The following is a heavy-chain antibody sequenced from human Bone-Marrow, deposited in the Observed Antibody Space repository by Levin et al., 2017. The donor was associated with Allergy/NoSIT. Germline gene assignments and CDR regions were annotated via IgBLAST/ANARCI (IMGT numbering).Heavy chain of an antibody. CDR2: IYHSGST. V-gene: IGHV4-4*02. CDR3: ARGNSVSEWSYHFDY. Sequence: SETLSLTCAVSGGSISSNNWWSWVRQPPGKGLEWIGEIYHSGSTNYNPSLKSRVTISVDKPKTQFSLKLKSVPAADTAVYYCARGNSVSEWSYHFDYWGQGMLVTVSS. D-gene: IGHD3-3*01. J-gene: IGHJ4*02. CDR1: GGSISSNNW.